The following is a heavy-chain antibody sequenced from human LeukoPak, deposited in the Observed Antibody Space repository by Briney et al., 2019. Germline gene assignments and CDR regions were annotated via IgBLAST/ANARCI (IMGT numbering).Heavy chain of an antibody. CDR1: GYIFTNYA. CDR2: ISSYNGDT. J-gene: IGHJ4*02. CDR3: ARSSGVVITTWFDY. D-gene: IGHD3-22*01. V-gene: IGHV1-18*01. Sequence: ASVKVSCTASGYIFTNYAISWARQAPGQGLEWMGWISSYNGDTTYAQKFQGRVTMTTDTSTSTAYMELRSLRSDDTAVYYCARSSGVVITTWFDYWGQGTLVTVSS.